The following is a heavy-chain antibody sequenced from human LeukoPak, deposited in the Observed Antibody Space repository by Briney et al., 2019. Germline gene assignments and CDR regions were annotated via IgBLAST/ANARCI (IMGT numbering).Heavy chain of an antibody. CDR2: IYSGGGT. CDR1: GFTVSSNY. D-gene: IGHD3-10*01. V-gene: IGHV3-53*01. Sequence: GGSLRLSCAASGFTVSSNYMSWVRQAPGKGLEWVSIIYSGGGTSYADSVKGRFTISRDNSKNTLYLQMNSLRAEDTAVYYCARDSLVRGVRYYFDYWGQGSLVTVCS. CDR3: ARDSLVRGVRYYFDY. J-gene: IGHJ4*02.